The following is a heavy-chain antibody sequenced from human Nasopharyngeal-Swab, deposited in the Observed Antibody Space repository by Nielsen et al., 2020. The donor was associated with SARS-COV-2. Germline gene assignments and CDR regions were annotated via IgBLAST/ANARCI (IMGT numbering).Heavy chain of an antibody. Sequence: GESLKISCPASGFTFSSYTMYWVRQAPGKGLEYLSSITPSSDGIYYGDSVKGRFTISRDNARSSLYLQMNSLRDEDTAVYYCARDWLTGNSIEALDIWGQGTLVTVSS. J-gene: IGHJ3*02. CDR1: GFTFSSYT. CDR3: ARDWLTGNSIEALDI. V-gene: IGHV3-48*02. CDR2: ITPSSDGI. D-gene: IGHD1-14*01.